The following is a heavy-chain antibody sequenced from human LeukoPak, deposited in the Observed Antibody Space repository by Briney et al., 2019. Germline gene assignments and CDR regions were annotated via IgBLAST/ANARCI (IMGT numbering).Heavy chain of an antibody. J-gene: IGHJ6*03. V-gene: IGHV3-30*02. CDR2: IRYDGSNK. CDR3: AKDDGGSYYIYYYYMDV. D-gene: IGHD1-26*01. CDR1: GFTFSSYG. Sequence: GGSLRLSCAASGFTFSSYGMHWVRQAPGKGLEWVAFIRYDGSNKYYADSVKGRFTISRDNSKNTLYLQMNSLRAEDTAVYYCAKDDGGSYYIYYYYMDVWGKGTTVTISS.